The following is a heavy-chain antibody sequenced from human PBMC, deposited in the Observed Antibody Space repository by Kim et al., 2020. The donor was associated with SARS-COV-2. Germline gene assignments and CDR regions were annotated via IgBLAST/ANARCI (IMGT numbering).Heavy chain of an antibody. CDR3: VRYEH. CDR2: TYSDRGS. V-gene: IGHV3-53*01. CDR1: GFNIINNY. Sequence: GGSLRLSCVASGFNIINNYIIWVRQAPGKGLEWVSFTYSDRGSHYGDSVGGRFTLSRDNSKNTIYLQMNSLTVDDSDMYYCVRYEHWSQGAVATVSS. D-gene: IGHD3-16*01. J-gene: IGHJ1*01.